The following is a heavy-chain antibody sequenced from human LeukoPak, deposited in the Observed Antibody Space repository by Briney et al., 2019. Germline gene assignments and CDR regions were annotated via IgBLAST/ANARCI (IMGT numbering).Heavy chain of an antibody. J-gene: IGHJ5*02. Sequence: GASVRVSCTASGYTFTRYGTTWVRQAPGQGLEWLGWINAYNGNTKYAPKLQGRGRMTTDTATSTAYRELRSLRSDDTAVYYCARDLAVGDFWSCYYRWFDPWGQGTLVTVSS. CDR3: ARDLAVGDFWSCYYRWFDP. V-gene: IGHV1-18*01. D-gene: IGHD3-3*01. CDR1: GYTFTRYG. CDR2: INAYNGNT.